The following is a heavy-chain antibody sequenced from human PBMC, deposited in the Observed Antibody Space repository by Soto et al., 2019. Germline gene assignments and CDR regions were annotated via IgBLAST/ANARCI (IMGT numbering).Heavy chain of an antibody. V-gene: IGHV3-48*02. Sequence: EVQLVESGGGLVQPGGSLRLSCAASGFPFRSYSMNWVRQAPGKGLEWIAHISSNSATIYYADSVKGRSTISRDNAKNSLYLQVSRLEDEDTAVYYCASSSWYFDYWGQGTLVSVSS. J-gene: IGHJ4*02. D-gene: IGHD6-13*01. CDR1: GFPFRSYS. CDR2: ISSNSATI. CDR3: ASSSWYFDY.